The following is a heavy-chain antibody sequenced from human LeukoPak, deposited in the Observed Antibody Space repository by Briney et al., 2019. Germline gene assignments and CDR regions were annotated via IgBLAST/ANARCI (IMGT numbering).Heavy chain of an antibody. D-gene: IGHD3-16*01. CDR3: ARHPSNPYGGDAFDI. CDR1: GYSFSSYW. V-gene: IGHV5-51*01. J-gene: IGHJ3*02. CDR2: IYPGDSDT. Sequence: GESLQISCQGSGYSFSSYWIAWVRQLPGKGLEWMGIIYPGDSDTRYSPSFQGQVTISADKSISTAYLQWSSLKASDTAMYYCARHPSNPYGGDAFDIWGQGTMVTVSS.